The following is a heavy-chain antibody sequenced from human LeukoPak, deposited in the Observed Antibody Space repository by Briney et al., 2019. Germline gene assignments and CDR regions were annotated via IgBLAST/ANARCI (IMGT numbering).Heavy chain of an antibody. CDR3: ARVGCRGGSCYVDY. Sequence: SQTLSLTCALSGDSVSSDSAAWNWIRQSPSRGLEWLGRTYYRSKLYNDYAVSVKSRITINPDTSKNQFSLQLNSVTPEDTAVYYCARVGCRGGSCYVDYWGQGTLVTVSS. D-gene: IGHD2-15*01. CDR1: GDSVSSDSAA. CDR2: TYYRSKLYN. J-gene: IGHJ4*02. V-gene: IGHV6-1*01.